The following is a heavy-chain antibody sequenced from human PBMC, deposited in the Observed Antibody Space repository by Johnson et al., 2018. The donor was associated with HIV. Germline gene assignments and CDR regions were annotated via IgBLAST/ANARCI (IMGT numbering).Heavy chain of an antibody. Sequence: QMLLVESGGGVVRPGGSLRLSCAASGFTFSDYYMSWIRQTPGKGLEWVSYISSSGTTVYHTDSVKGRFSISRDNAKHSLYLQMNSLRAEDTAVYYCARDRGYWDAFDIWGQGTMVTVSS. V-gene: IGHV3-11*04. CDR1: GFTFSDYY. D-gene: IGHD3-22*01. CDR3: ARDRGYWDAFDI. J-gene: IGHJ3*02. CDR2: ISSSGTTV.